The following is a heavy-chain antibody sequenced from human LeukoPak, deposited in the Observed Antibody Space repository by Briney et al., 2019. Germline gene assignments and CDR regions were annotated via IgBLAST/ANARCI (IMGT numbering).Heavy chain of an antibody. V-gene: IGHV3-30*04. Sequence: GGSLRLSCAASGFTFSSYAMHWVRHAPGKGLEWGAVISYDGSNKYYADSVKGRFTISRDNSKNTLYLQMNSLGAEDTAVYYCAREGPSLGYYYYMDVWGKGTTVTVSS. CDR1: GFTFSSYA. D-gene: IGHD3-10*01. J-gene: IGHJ6*03. CDR2: ISYDGSNK. CDR3: AREGPSLGYYYYMDV.